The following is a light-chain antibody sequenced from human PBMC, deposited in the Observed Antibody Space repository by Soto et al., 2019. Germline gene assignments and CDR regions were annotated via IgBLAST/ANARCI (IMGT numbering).Light chain of an antibody. CDR2: GSS. CDR3: QQYGSSPMYT. Sequence: EIVLTQSPGTLSLSPGERATLCCSGIQIVSTPYLAWYQQKPGQAPRLLIYGSSSRAPGIPDRFSGSGSGTDFTLTISRLEPEDFAVYYCQQYGSSPMYTFGQGTKVDIK. J-gene: IGKJ2*01. CDR1: QIVSTPY. V-gene: IGKV3-20*01.